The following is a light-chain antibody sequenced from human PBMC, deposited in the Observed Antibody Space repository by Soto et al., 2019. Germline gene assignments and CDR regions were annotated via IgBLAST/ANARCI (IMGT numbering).Light chain of an antibody. CDR2: GDD. J-gene: IGLJ3*02. V-gene: IGLV1-44*01. CDR1: SSNIGSPT. CDR3: ASWDDRLNGPV. Sequence: QSVLTQPPSTSGTPGQRVAISCSGTSSNIGSPTVNWYQQLPGTAPKLLIYGDDQRPSGVPDRFSGSKSGTSASLAISGLQPEDEVDYYCASWDDRLNGPVCGGCSKQSVL.